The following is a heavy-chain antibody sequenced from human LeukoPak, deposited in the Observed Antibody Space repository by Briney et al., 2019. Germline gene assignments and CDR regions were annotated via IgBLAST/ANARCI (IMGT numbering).Heavy chain of an antibody. V-gene: IGHV3-33*06. J-gene: IGHJ5*02. CDR1: GFTFSSHG. CDR2: IWYDGSRT. D-gene: IGHD3-10*01. CDR3: AKDLSYGSLWFDP. Sequence: GGPLRLSRAASGFTFSSHGMQWVSQAPVKGMEWVALIWYDGSRTNDVDSVMGRFTISRDSSKNTLYLQVDNLRVEDTAVYFCAKDLSYGSLWFDPWGQGTLVNVSS.